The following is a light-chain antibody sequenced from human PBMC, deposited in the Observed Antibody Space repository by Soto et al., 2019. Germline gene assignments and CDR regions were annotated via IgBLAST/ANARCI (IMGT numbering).Light chain of an antibody. Sequence: SSELTQPSSVSVSPGQTARITCSGHILANKYARWFQQKAGQAPLLVIYNDSERPSRISERFSGSSSGTTVTLTISGARFEDEADYYCYSADDNNWVFGGGTKLTVL. J-gene: IGLJ3*02. CDR2: NDS. V-gene: IGLV3-27*01. CDR3: YSADDNNWV. CDR1: ILANKY.